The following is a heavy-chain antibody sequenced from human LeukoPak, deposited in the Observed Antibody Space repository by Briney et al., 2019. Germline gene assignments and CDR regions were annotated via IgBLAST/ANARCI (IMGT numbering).Heavy chain of an antibody. J-gene: IGHJ5*02. CDR1: GFTFSSYA. Sequence: GGSLRLSCAASGFTFSSYAMHWVRQAPGKGLEWVAVISYDGSNKYYADSVKGRFTISRDNAKNSLYLQMNSLRAEDTAVYYCARSKFGVAYNWFDPWGQGTLVTVSS. CDR2: ISYDGSNK. CDR3: ARSKFGVAYNWFDP. V-gene: IGHV3-30-3*01. D-gene: IGHD3-3*01.